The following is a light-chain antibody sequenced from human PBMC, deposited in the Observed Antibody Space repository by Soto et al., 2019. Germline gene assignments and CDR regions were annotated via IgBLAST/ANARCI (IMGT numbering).Light chain of an antibody. CDR1: QSVSSSY. V-gene: IGKV3-20*01. CDR3: QQYGKPLMYT. Sequence: EIVLTQSPGTLSLSPGEGATLSCGASQSVSSSYLAWYQQKPVQAPRLLMYGASSSPTGIPDRFSGSGSATDFTRTFSRMEPEAFAVYYCQQYGKPLMYTVGHLTKLVIK. J-gene: IGKJ2*01. CDR2: GAS.